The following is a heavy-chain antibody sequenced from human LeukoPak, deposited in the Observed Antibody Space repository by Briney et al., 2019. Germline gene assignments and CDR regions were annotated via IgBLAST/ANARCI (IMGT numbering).Heavy chain of an antibody. D-gene: IGHD3-3*01. CDR2: FDPEDGET. CDR1: GYTLTELS. Sequence: ASVKVSCKGSGYTLTELSMHWVRQAPGKGLEWMGGFDPEDGETIYAQKFQGRVTMTEDTSTDTAYMELSSLRSEDTAVYYCATANPVLRFLERRRYFDYWGQGTLVTVSS. V-gene: IGHV1-24*01. J-gene: IGHJ4*02. CDR3: ATANPVLRFLERRRYFDY.